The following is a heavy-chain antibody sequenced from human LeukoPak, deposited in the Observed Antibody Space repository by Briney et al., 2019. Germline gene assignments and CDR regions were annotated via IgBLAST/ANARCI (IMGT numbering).Heavy chain of an antibody. CDR3: AKCNGRLRFLEWLLR. Sequence: PGGSLRLSCAASGFTFSSYAMSWVRQAPGKGLEWVSAISGSGGSTYYADSVKGQFTISRDNSKNTLYLQMNSLRAEDTAVYYCAKCNGRLRFLEWLLRWGQGTLVTVSS. CDR2: ISGSGGST. J-gene: IGHJ4*02. V-gene: IGHV3-23*01. D-gene: IGHD3-3*01. CDR1: GFTFSSYA.